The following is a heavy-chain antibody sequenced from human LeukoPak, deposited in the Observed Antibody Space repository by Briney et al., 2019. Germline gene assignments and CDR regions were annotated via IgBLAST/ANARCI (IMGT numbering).Heavy chain of an antibody. Sequence: GRSLRLSCAASGFTFSSCGMHWVRQAPGKGLEWVAVISYDGSNKYYADSVKGRFTISRDNSKNTLYLQMNSLRAEDTAVYYCAKDDDSRNFDYWGQGTLVTVSS. CDR3: AKDDDSRNFDY. V-gene: IGHV3-30*18. CDR2: ISYDGSNK. D-gene: IGHD3-22*01. CDR1: GFTFSSCG. J-gene: IGHJ4*02.